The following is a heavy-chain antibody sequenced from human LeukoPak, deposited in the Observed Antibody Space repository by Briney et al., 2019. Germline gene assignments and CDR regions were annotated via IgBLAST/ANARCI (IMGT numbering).Heavy chain of an antibody. Sequence: GGSLRLSCTAAGFTFSDYAVTWVRQAPGKGPEWVGFIRNQANGGTADYAASVKGRFTISRDDSKTIAYLQMNSLKTEDTAVYYCSRAYSTGWLGINDYWGQGALATVSS. D-gene: IGHD6-19*01. CDR2: IRNQANGGTA. CDR1: GFTFSDYA. V-gene: IGHV3-49*04. J-gene: IGHJ4*02. CDR3: SRAYSTGWLGINDY.